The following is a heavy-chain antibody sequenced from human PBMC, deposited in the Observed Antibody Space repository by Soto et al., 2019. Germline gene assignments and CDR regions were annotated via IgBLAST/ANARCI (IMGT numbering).Heavy chain of an antibody. CDR2: INDSGST. D-gene: IGHD3-16*01. V-gene: IGHV4-34*01. J-gene: IGHJ4*02. CDR3: QGGYF. Sequence: LSLTCAVSVGSFRGYFWSWIRQSPDKGLEWIGEINDSGSTYYNPSFKSRLTISVDTSKSQISLTLTSVTAADSAVYYCQGGYFWGQGTRVTVSS. CDR1: VGSFRGYF.